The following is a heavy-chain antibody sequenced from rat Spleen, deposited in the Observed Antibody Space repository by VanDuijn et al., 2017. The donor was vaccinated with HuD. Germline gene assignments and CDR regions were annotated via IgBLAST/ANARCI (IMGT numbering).Heavy chain of an antibody. Sequence: EVQLVESGGGLVQPGRSLKLSCAASGFTFSNYGMHWIRQAPTKGLEWVASISPSGGSTYYRDSVKGRFTISRDNAKSTLYLQMDSLRSEDTATYYCATDLRRYTTDPYYFDYWGQGVMVTVSS. CDR1: GFTFSNYG. CDR3: ATDLRRYTTDPYYFDY. J-gene: IGHJ2*01. V-gene: IGHV5-19*01. D-gene: IGHD1-6*01. CDR2: ISPSGGST.